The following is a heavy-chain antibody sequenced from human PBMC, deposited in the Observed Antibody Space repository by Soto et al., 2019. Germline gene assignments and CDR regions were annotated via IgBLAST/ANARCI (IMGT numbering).Heavy chain of an antibody. CDR2: ISGDNGNT. CDR3: ATRTRLEQRIGYRENSDI. J-gene: IGHJ3*02. D-gene: IGHD3-16*01. V-gene: IGHV1-18*01. CDR1: GFAFTNYG. Sequence: GASVNVSCKASGFAFTNYGVSWVRQAPGQGLEWMGWISGDNGNTNYAQKVQGRVTMTTDTPTGTAYMDLRSLKSDDTAVYYCATRTRLEQRIGYRENSDIGG.